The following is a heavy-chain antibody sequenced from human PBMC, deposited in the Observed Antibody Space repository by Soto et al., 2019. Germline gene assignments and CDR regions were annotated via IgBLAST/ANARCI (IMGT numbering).Heavy chain of an antibody. CDR1: EFAFSSYW. J-gene: IGHJ3*02. CDR3: ARDVSPGSSGLYFDAFDT. Sequence: GGSLRLSCAASEFAFSSYWMTWVRQAPGKGLEWVANIRKDGSQRSYLDSVRGRFTISRDNSKNSLYLQMNSLRAEDTALYFCARDVSPGSSGLYFDAFDTWGQGTMVTVSS. CDR2: IRKDGSQR. D-gene: IGHD6-25*01. V-gene: IGHV3-7*05.